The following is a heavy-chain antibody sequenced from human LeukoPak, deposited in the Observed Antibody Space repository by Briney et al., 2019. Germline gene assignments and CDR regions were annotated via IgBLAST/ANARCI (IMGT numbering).Heavy chain of an antibody. CDR2: IYPSGNT. Sequence: SETLSLTCSVSGESISSSRHYWSWIRQPAGKGLEWIGRIYPSGNTNYNPSLKSRATISLDTSNNQFSLNLKSVTAADTVMYYCARDGVVTMELDFWGQGTLVTVSS. V-gene: IGHV4-61*02. CDR1: GESISSSRHY. J-gene: IGHJ4*02. D-gene: IGHD3-10*01. CDR3: ARDGVVTMELDF.